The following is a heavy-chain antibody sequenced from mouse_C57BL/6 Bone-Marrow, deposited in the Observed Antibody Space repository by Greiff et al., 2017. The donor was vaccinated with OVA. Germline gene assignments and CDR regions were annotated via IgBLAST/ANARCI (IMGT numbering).Heavy chain of an antibody. V-gene: IGHV7-3*01. D-gene: IGHD3-1*01. CDR1: GFTFTDYY. Sequence: EVNVVESGGGLVQSGRSLRLSCAASGFTFTDYYMSWVRQPPGKALEWLGFIRNKANGYTTEYSASVKGRFTISRDNSQSILYLQMNALRAEDSATYYCARYTGGGFAYWGQGTLVTVSA. J-gene: IGHJ3*01. CDR2: IRNKANGYTT. CDR3: ARYTGGGFAY.